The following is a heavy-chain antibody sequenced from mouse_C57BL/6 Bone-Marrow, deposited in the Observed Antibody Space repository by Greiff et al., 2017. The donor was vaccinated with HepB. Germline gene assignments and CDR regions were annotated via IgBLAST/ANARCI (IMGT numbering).Heavy chain of an antibody. D-gene: IGHD2-5*01. CDR3: ARQETSNYGFAY. Sequence: GQVVESGGGLVQPGGSLKLSCAASGFTFSDYGMAWVRQAPRKGPEWVAFISNLAYSIYYADNVTGRFTISRENAKKTLYLEMSSLRSEDTAMYYCARQETSNYGFAYWGQGTLVTVSA. CDR2: ISNLAYSI. CDR1: GFTFSDYG. V-gene: IGHV5-15*04. J-gene: IGHJ3*01.